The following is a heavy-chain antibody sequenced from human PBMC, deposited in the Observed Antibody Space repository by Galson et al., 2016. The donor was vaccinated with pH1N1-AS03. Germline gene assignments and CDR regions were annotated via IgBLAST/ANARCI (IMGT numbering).Heavy chain of an antibody. V-gene: IGHV1-46*01. CDR1: GYTFTSYY. CDR3: ARVSAGLTGYYYAMDV. J-gene: IGHJ6*02. CDR2: INPSDGNT. Sequence: SVKVSCKASGYTFTSYYIHWVRQAPGQGREWMGIINPSDGNTHYAQRFQGRVTMTRDTSTSTVYMELSSLRSDDTAVYYCARVSAGLTGYYYAMDVWGQGTTVTVSS. D-gene: IGHD4/OR15-4a*01.